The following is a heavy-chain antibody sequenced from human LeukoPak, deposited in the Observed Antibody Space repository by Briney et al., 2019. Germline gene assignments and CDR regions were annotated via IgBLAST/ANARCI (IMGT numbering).Heavy chain of an antibody. V-gene: IGHV4-34*01. CDR2: INDRGIT. CDR3: ARGPTTVVNVAYYFDD. J-gene: IGHJ4*02. Sequence: SETLSLTCAVYGGAFSGYHWNWIRQAPGKGLEWIGEINDRGITNYNPSLKSRVTISVDPLKKQFSLQMRSVTAADTAVYYCARGPTTVVNVAYYFDDWGQGTLVTVSS. CDR1: GGAFSGYH. D-gene: IGHD4-23*01.